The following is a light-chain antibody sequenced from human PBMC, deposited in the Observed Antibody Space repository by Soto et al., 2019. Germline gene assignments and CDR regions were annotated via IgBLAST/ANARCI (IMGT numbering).Light chain of an antibody. J-gene: IGLJ1*01. CDR1: SSDVGGSNF. CDR2: DVA. CDR3: VSFTSSTTNV. Sequence: QSALTQPASVSASPGQSITISCTGTSSDVGGSNFVSWYQQHPGKPPKLIIYDVATRPSWVSNRFSGSKSGSTASLIISRLQTEDEADYYCVSFTSSTTNVFGSGTKVTVL. V-gene: IGLV2-14*03.